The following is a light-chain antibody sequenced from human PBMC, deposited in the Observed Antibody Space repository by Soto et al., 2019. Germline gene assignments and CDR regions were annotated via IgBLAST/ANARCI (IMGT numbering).Light chain of an antibody. V-gene: IGKV3-20*01. CDR1: QSVSSSY. CDR2: GAS. Sequence: ELVLKQSPGTLSLSPGERATLSCRASQSVSSSYLAWYQHKPGQAPRLLIYGASSRATGIPDRFSGSGSGTDFTLTISRLEPEDFAVYYCQHEETFGQGTKLEIK. CDR3: QHEET. J-gene: IGKJ2*01.